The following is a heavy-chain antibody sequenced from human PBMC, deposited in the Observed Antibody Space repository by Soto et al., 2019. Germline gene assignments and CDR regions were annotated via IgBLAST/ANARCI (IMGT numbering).Heavy chain of an antibody. CDR2: INHSGST. Sequence: SETLSLTCAVDGGSFSGYYWSWIRQPPGKGLEWIGEINHSGSTNYNPSLKSRVTISVDTSKNQFSLKLSSVTAADTAVYYCARDPRRIMITFGRVPTTTWFDTLCQGNLLTISS. D-gene: IGHD3-16*01. J-gene: IGHJ5*02. CDR1: GGSFSGYY. CDR3: ARDPRRIMITFGRVPTTTWFDT. V-gene: IGHV4-34*01.